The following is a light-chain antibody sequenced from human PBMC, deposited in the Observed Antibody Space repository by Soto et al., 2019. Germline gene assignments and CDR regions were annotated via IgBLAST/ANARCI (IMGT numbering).Light chain of an antibody. J-gene: IGLJ2*01. Sequence: QSALTQPPSASGSPGQSVTISCTGTSSDVGAYNYVSWYQQHPGKAPKLMIYAVNKRPSGVPDRFSGSKSGNTASLTVSGLQAEDEADYYCSSHAGGNTLVFGGGTKVTVL. CDR1: SSDVGAYNY. CDR2: AVN. V-gene: IGLV2-8*01. CDR3: SSHAGGNTLV.